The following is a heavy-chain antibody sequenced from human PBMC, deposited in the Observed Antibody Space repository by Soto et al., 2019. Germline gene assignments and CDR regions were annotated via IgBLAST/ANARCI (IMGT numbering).Heavy chain of an antibody. Sequence: SETLSLTCAVYGGSFSGYYWSWIRQPPGKGLEWIGEINHSGSTNCNPSLKSRVTISVDTSKNQFSLKLSSVTAADTAVYYCARADDILTGYYLGGHYYGMDVWGQGTTVTVSS. CDR1: GGSFSGYY. J-gene: IGHJ6*02. CDR2: INHSGST. V-gene: IGHV4-34*01. CDR3: ARADDILTGYYLGGHYYGMDV. D-gene: IGHD3-9*01.